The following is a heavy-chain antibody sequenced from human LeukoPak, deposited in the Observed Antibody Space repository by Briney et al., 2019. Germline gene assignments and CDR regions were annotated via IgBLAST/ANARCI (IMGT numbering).Heavy chain of an antibody. V-gene: IGHV3-21*01. CDR3: ARDSAGRRALQDAFDI. Sequence: GGSLRLSCAASGFTFSSYSMNWVRQAPGKGLEWVSSISSSSSYIYYADSVKGRFTISRDNAKNSLYLQMNSLRAEDTAVYYCARDSAGRRALQDAFDIWGQGTMVTVSS. J-gene: IGHJ3*02. D-gene: IGHD6-13*01. CDR2: ISSSSSYI. CDR1: GFTFSSYS.